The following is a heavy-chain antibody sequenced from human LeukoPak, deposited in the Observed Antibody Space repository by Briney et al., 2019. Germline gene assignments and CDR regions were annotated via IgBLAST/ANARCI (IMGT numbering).Heavy chain of an antibody. Sequence: SVKVSRKASGGTFSSYAISWVRQAPGQGLEWMGGIIPIFGTANYAQKFQGRVTITADKSTSTAYMELSSLRSEDTAVYYCARSEGVVTATPTYYFDYWGQGTLVTVSS. CDR2: IIPIFGTA. J-gene: IGHJ4*02. CDR1: GGTFSSYA. CDR3: ARSEGVVTATPTYYFDY. D-gene: IGHD2-21*02. V-gene: IGHV1-69*06.